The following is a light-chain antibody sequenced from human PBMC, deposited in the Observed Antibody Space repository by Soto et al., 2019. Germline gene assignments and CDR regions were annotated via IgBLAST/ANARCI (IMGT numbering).Light chain of an antibody. CDR3: QQYECLPFT. CDR2: RAS. J-gene: IGKJ2*01. V-gene: IGKV1-33*01. CDR1: QDIKKN. Sequence: DIQMTQSPSSLSASVGDRVTITCQARQDIKKNLDWYQQKPGETPQLRIYRASTLRGGVPSRFSGGGSGPYFTVTINSLKPEDFATYFCQQYECLPFTFGQGTKLEIK.